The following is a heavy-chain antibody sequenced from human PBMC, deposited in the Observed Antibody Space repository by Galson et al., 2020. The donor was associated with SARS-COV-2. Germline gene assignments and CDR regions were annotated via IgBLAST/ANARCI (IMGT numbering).Heavy chain of an antibody. CDR2: IYKSGTT. CDR1: GGSISSTYY. D-gene: IGHD3-22*01. CDR3: AKIVVVNWIDP. Sequence: SETLSLTCTVSGGSISSTYYWGWIRQPPGKGLEWIGSIYKSGTTNYNTSLKSRVTMSVDTSKNQFSLSMRSVTAADTAIYYCAKIVVVNWIDPWGQGTLVAVSS. J-gene: IGHJ5*02. V-gene: IGHV4-39*01.